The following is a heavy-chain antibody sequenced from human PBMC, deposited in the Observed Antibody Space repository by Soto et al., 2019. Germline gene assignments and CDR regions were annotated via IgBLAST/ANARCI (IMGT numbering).Heavy chain of an antibody. CDR2: ISGSGGST. Sequence: EVQLLESGGCLVQPGGSLRLSCAASGFTFRSDAMSWVRQAPGKRLEWVSAISGSGGSTYYADSVKGRFTISRDNSNNTEYLQMNSVRAEDTAVYYCAKDRGHYGSGRPTAFDIWGQGTMVTVSS. CDR1: GFTFRSDA. V-gene: IGHV3-23*01. J-gene: IGHJ3*02. D-gene: IGHD3-10*01. CDR3: AKDRGHYGSGRPTAFDI.